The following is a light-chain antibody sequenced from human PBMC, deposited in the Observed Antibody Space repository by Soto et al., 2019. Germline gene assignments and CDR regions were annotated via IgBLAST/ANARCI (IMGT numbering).Light chain of an antibody. V-gene: IGKV3-15*01. CDR2: GAS. Sequence: EIVMTQSPATLSVSPGERATLSCRASQSVSSYLAWYQHKPGQAPRLLIYGASTRATDIPARFSGSGSGTEFTLTISSLQSEDFAVYYCQQYNNWPLITFGQGTRLEI. J-gene: IGKJ5*01. CDR1: QSVSSY. CDR3: QQYNNWPLIT.